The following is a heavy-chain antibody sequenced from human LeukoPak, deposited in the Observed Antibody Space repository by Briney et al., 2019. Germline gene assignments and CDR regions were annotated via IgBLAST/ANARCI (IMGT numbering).Heavy chain of an antibody. J-gene: IGHJ4*02. Sequence: PSETLSLTCAVYGGSFSGYYWSWIRQPPGKGLEWIGEINHSGSTNYNPSLKSRVTISVDTSKNQFSLKLSSVTAADTAVYYCARVPTGYCSGGSCYERQLRYYFDYWGQGTLVTVSS. CDR1: GGSFSGYY. CDR3: ARVPTGYCSGGSCYERQLRYYFDY. V-gene: IGHV4-34*01. CDR2: INHSGST. D-gene: IGHD2-15*01.